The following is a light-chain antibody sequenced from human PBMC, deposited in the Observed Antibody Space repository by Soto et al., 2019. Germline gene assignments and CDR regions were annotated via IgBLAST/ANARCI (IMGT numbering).Light chain of an antibody. CDR1: QMIYSN. CDR2: AAS. CDR3: QQYHTWPRM. Sequence: EIVMTQSPATLSVSPGERAILSCRASQMIYSNLAWHQQKPGQAPRLLIYAASTRATNIPDRFSGSGSGTEFTLTISSGQSEDCAVYYCQQYHTWPRMFGQGNNVDI. J-gene: IGKJ1*01. V-gene: IGKV3-15*01.